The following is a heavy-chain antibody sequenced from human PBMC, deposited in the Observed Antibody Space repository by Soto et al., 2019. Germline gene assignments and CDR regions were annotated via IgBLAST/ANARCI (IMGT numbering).Heavy chain of an antibody. D-gene: IGHD1-26*01. CDR1: GFTFSSYA. CDR3: ARFYRYSGSYYFDY. V-gene: IGHV3-30-3*01. J-gene: IGHJ4*02. Sequence: HPGGSLRLSCAASGFTFSSYAMHWVRQAPGKGLEWVAVISYDGSNKYYADSMKGRFTISRDNSKNTLYLQMNSLRAEDTAVYYCARFYRYSGSYYFDYWGQGTLVTVSS. CDR2: ISYDGSNK.